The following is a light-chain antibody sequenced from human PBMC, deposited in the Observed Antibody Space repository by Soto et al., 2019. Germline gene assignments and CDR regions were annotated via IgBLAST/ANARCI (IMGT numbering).Light chain of an antibody. CDR2: SNN. CDR3: AAWDDSLNVVV. CDR1: SSNIGSNT. V-gene: IGLV1-44*01. Sequence: QSVLTQPPSASGTPGQRVTISCSGSSSNIGSNTVNWYQQLPGTAPKLLIYSNNQRPSGVPDRSSGSKSGTSASLAISGLQFEDEAAYYCAAWDDSLNVVVFGGGTKLTVL. J-gene: IGLJ2*01.